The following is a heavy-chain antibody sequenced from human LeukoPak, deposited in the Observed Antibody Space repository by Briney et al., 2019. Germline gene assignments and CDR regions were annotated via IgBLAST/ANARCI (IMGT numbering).Heavy chain of an antibody. Sequence: GGSLRLSCAASGFTFSHYGMSWVRQAPAKGLDWVSVIYSGDSTYYADSVKGQFTISRDNSNNTLYLQMNSLRAEDTAVYYCAKSYDILTGYYIYWGQGTLVTVSS. J-gene: IGHJ4*02. CDR3: AKSYDILTGYYIY. CDR2: IYSGDST. V-gene: IGHV3-23*03. D-gene: IGHD3-9*01. CDR1: GFTFSHYG.